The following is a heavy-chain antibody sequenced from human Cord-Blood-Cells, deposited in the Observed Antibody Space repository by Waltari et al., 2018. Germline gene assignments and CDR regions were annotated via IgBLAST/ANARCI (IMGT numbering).Heavy chain of an antibody. CDR3: ARDRESVGATGENWFDP. J-gene: IGHJ5*02. CDR2: INAGNGNT. D-gene: IGHD1-26*01. Sequence: QVQLVQSGAEVKKPGASVKVSCKASGYTFTSYAMHWVRQAPGQRLEWMGWINAGNGNTKYSQKFQGRVTITRDTSASTAYMELSSLRSEDTAVYYCARDRESVGATGENWFDPWGQGTLVTVSS. V-gene: IGHV1-3*01. CDR1: GYTFTSYA.